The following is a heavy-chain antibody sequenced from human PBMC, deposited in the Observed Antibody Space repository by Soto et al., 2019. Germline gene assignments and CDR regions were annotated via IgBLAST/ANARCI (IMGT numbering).Heavy chain of an antibody. CDR3: ARVSVDVPE. CDR1: GFTFADND. V-gene: IGHV1-2*02. J-gene: IGHJ4*02. Sequence: QVQLMQSGAEVKKPGASVKVSCKASGFTFADNDINWVRQAPGQGLEWMGWIDPKSGGTTYEQKFLGRVTMTRDTSINTAYMDLNRLTSDDTAVYYCARVSVDVPEWGQGTLITVSS. D-gene: IGHD5-12*01. CDR2: IDPKSGGT.